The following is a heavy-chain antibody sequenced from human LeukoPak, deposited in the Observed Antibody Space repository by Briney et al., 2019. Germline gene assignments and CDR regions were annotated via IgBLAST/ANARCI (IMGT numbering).Heavy chain of an antibody. CDR3: ARDRPYCGGDCYYYYYMDV. Sequence: SVKVSCKASAGTFSSYAISSVRQAPGQGLEWMGGLIPIFGTANYAQKVQGRVTITAAASTSTAYTELSSLRSEDTAVYYCARDRPYCGGDCYYYYYMDVWGKGTTVTVSS. CDR2: LIPIFGTA. D-gene: IGHD2-21*01. J-gene: IGHJ6*03. CDR1: AGTFSSYA. V-gene: IGHV1-69*13.